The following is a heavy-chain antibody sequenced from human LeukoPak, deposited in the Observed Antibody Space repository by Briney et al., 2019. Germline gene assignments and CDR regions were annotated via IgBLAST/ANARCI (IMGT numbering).Heavy chain of an antibody. Sequence: SQTLSLTCTVSGGSISSGDYYWSWIRRPPGRGLEWIGYIYYSGSTYYNPSLKSRVTISVDTSKNQFSLKLSSVTAADTAVYYCARTPLGSDIVVVPAADYWGQGTLVTVSS. D-gene: IGHD2-2*01. V-gene: IGHV4-30-4*08. CDR1: GGSISSGDYY. CDR3: ARTPLGSDIVVVPAADY. CDR2: IYYSGST. J-gene: IGHJ4*02.